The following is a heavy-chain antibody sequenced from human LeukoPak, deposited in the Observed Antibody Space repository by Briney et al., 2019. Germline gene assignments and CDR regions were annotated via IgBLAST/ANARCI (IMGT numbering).Heavy chain of an antibody. V-gene: IGHV3-48*03. Sequence: YPGGSLRLSCAASGFTFSSYEMNWVRQAPGKGLEWVSYISSSGSTIYYADSVKGRFTISRDNAKNSMYLQMNSLRAEDTAVYYCARDSGQRFLEWSYWGYYYYMDVWGKGTTVTVSS. J-gene: IGHJ6*03. CDR1: GFTFSSYE. CDR2: ISSSGSTI. D-gene: IGHD3-3*01. CDR3: ARDSGQRFLEWSYWGYYYYMDV.